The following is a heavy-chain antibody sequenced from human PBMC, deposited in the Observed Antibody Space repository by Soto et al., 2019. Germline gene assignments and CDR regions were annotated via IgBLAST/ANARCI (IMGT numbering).Heavy chain of an antibody. CDR2: ISGSGGST. CDR1: GFTFSSYA. J-gene: IGHJ2*01. V-gene: IGHV3-23*01. Sequence: GGSLRLSCAASGFTFSSYAMSWVRQAPGKGLEWVSAISGSGGSTYYADSVKGRFTISRDNSKSTLYLQMNSLRAEDTAVYYCARFPNWNWYFDLWGRGTLVTVS. D-gene: IGHD1-20*01. CDR3: ARFPNWNWYFDL.